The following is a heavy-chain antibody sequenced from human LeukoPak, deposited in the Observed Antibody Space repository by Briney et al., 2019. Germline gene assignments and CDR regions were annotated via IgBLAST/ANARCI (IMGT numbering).Heavy chain of an antibody. CDR3: AKVSVQVVGFYGDYIVGWYFDL. Sequence: GGSLRLSCAASGFTFKSHHMSWVRQAPGKGLEWVSAIDGNGDKTYYADSVKGRFTISRDNSKNTLYLQMNSLRAEDTAVYYCAKVSVQVVGFYGDYIVGWYFDLWGRGTLVTVSS. J-gene: IGHJ2*01. V-gene: IGHV3-23*01. CDR2: IDGNGDKT. CDR1: GFTFKSHH. D-gene: IGHD4-17*01.